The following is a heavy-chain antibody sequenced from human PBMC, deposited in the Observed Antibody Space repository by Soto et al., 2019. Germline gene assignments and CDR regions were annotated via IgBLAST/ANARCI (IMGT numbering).Heavy chain of an antibody. D-gene: IGHD6-19*01. J-gene: IGHJ4*02. V-gene: IGHV1-3*05. Sequence: QVQLVQSGAEEKKPGASVKVSCKASGYTFTSYVMHWVRQAPGQRLEWMGWINAGNGNTKYSQKFQGRVTITRDTSASTAYMELSSLRSEDTAVYYCARGTGWYPPFDYWGQGTLVTVSS. CDR1: GYTFTSYV. CDR3: ARGTGWYPPFDY. CDR2: INAGNGNT.